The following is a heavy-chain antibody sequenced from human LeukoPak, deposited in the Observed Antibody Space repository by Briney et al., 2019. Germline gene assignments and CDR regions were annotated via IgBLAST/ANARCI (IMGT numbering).Heavy chain of an antibody. CDR3: ARENSGWFDP. V-gene: IGHV3-66*01. D-gene: IGHD3-10*01. Sequence: PGGFLRLSCAASGFTVSSNYMSWVRQAPGKGLEWVSVIYSGGSTYYADSVKGRFTISRDNSKNTLYLQMNSLRAEDTAVYYCARENSGWFDPWGQGTLVTVSS. CDR1: GFTVSSNY. CDR2: IYSGGST. J-gene: IGHJ5*02.